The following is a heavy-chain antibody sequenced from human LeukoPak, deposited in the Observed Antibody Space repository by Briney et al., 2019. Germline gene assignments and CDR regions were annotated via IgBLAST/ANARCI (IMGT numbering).Heavy chain of an antibody. Sequence: SETLSLTCTVSGGSISSYYWSWIRQPPGKGLEWIGYIYYSGSTNYNPSLKSRVTISVDTSKNQFSLKLSSVTAADTAVYYCAREGGDGGNYFDYWGQGTLVTVSS. V-gene: IGHV4-59*01. CDR1: GGSISSYY. D-gene: IGHD4-23*01. J-gene: IGHJ4*02. CDR2: IYYSGST. CDR3: AREGGDGGNYFDY.